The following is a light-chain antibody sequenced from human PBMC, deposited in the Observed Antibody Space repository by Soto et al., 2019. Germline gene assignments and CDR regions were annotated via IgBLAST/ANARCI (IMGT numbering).Light chain of an antibody. V-gene: IGKV3-20*01. CDR3: QQYGSSPRT. J-gene: IGKJ1*01. CDR1: QSVSSY. Sequence: EIVLTQSPATLSLSPGKRATLSCRASQSVSSYLAWYQQKPGQAPRLLIYGASSRATGIPARFSGSGSGTDFTLTISRLEPEDFAVYYCQQYGSSPRTFGQGTKVDIK. CDR2: GAS.